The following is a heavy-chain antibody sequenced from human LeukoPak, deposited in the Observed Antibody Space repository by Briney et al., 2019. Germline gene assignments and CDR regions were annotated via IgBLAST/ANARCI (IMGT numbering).Heavy chain of an antibody. CDR3: ARQDGYREDTTTVLYYYYGMDV. CDR1: GYTFSIYW. Sequence: GESLKISCKGSGYTFSIYWIAWVRQIPGKGLEWMGIIYPDDSDTRCSPSFQGQVTISVDKSTSTAYLQWSSLKASDTAIYYCARQDGYREDTTTVLYYYYGMDVWGQGTTVTVSS. D-gene: IGHD4-17*01. J-gene: IGHJ6*02. CDR2: IYPDDSDT. V-gene: IGHV5-51*01.